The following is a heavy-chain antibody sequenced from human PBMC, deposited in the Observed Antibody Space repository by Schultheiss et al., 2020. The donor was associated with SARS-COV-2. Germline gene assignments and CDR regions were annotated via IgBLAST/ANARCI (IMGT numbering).Heavy chain of an antibody. CDR3: ATSKDSRGYY. CDR1: GGSFSGYY. Sequence: GSLRLSCAVYGGSFSGYYWSWIHQPPGKGLEWIGEINHSGSTNYNPSLKSRVTISVDTSKNQFSLKLSSVTAADTAVYYCATSKDSRGYYWGQGTLVTVSS. D-gene: IGHD1-26*01. CDR2: INHSGST. J-gene: IGHJ4*02. V-gene: IGHV4-34*01.